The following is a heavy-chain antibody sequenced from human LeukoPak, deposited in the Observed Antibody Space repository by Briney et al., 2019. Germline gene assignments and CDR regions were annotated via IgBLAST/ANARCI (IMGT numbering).Heavy chain of an antibody. CDR2: ISYDGSNK. CDR3: ARDASLSSTAVTRGSFFDY. CDR1: GFAFNAYA. D-gene: IGHD1-26*01. Sequence: GGSLRLSCAAPGFAFNAYAMHWVRQAPGKGLEWVAVISYDGSNKYYADSVKGRFTISRDDSSNTLYLQMNSLRADDTAVYYCARDASLSSTAVTRGSFFDYWGPGNLVTVSS. J-gene: IGHJ4*02. V-gene: IGHV3-30*04.